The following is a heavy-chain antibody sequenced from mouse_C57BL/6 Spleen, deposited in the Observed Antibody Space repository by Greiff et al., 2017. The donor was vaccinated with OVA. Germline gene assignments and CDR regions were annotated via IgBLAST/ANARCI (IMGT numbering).Heavy chain of an antibody. D-gene: IGHD1-1*01. Sequence: VQLQQSGAELVKPGASVKLSCKASGYTFTSYWMQWVKQRPGQGLEWIGEIDPSDSYTNYNQKFKGKATLTVDTSSSTAYMQLSSLTSEDSAVYYCASGYYGSSLYYAMDYWGQGTSVTVSS. CDR2: IDPSDSYT. CDR1: GYTFTSYW. CDR3: ASGYYGSSLYYAMDY. V-gene: IGHV1-50*01. J-gene: IGHJ4*01.